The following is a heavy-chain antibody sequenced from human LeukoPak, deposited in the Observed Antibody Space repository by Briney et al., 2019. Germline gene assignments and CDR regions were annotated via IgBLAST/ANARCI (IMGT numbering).Heavy chain of an antibody. J-gene: IGHJ4*02. CDR3: ARVQKIKRWGSSSSPFDY. D-gene: IGHD6-6*01. Sequence: PGGSLRLSCAASGFTFSSYSMNWVRQAPGKGLEWVTYISSSSSTIYYADSVKGRFTISRDNAKNSLYLQMNSLRAEDTAVYYYARVQKIKRWGSSSSPFDYWGQGTLVTVSS. CDR2: ISSSSSTI. CDR1: GFTFSSYS. V-gene: IGHV3-48*01.